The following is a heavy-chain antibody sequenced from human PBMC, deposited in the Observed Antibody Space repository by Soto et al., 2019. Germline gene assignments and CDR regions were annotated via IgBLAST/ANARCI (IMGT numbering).Heavy chain of an antibody. V-gene: IGHV1-69*01. D-gene: IGHD3-10*01. CDR2: IIPIFGTA. CDR3: ARLHREVRGYQYYGGMDV. CDR1: GGTFSSYA. J-gene: IGHJ6*02. Sequence: QVQLVQSGAEVKKPGSSVKVSCKASGGTFSSYAISWVRQAPGQGLEWMGGIIPIFGTANYAQKFQGRVTSTADETTSTAYMELSSLRSEDTAVYYCARLHREVRGYQYYGGMDVWGQGPTVTVSS.